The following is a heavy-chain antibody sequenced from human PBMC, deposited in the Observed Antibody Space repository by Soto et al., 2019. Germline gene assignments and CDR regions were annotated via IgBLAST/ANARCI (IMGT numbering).Heavy chain of an antibody. CDR3: ARGGRGAKAYYYYGMDV. V-gene: IGHV1-69*13. Sequence: SVKVSCTASGGTFSSYAISWVRQAPGQGLEWMGGIIPIFGTANYAQKFQGRVTIAADESTSTAYMELSRLRSDDTAVYYCARGGRGAKAYYYYGMDVWGQGTTVTVSS. CDR2: IIPIFGTA. CDR1: GGTFSSYA. J-gene: IGHJ6*02. D-gene: IGHD3-10*01.